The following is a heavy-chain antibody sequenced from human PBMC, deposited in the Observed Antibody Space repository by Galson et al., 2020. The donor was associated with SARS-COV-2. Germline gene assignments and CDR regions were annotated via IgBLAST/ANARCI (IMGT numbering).Heavy chain of an antibody. CDR2: ISSSGSTI. V-gene: IGHV3-11*01. CDR3: ARGYSSSSPWGYYYYGMDV. CDR1: GFTFSDYY. D-gene: IGHD6-6*01. Sequence: GGSLRLSCAASGFTFSDYYMSWIRQAPGKGLEWVSYISSSGSTIYYADSVKGRFTISRDNAKNSLYLQMNSLRAEDTAVYYCARGYSSSSPWGYYYYGMDVWGQGTSVTVSS. J-gene: IGHJ6*02.